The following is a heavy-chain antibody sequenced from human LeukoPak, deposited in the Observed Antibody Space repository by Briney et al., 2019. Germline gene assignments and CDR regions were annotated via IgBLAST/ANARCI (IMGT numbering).Heavy chain of an antibody. Sequence: KPSETLSLTCTVSGGSVSGYYWSWIRQPPGKGLEWIGYIYYSGNTNYNPFLKSRLIMSLDTSKNHFSLKLNSVTAADTAVYYCARHKDSGDYPLDYWGQGILVSVSS. CDR1: GGSVSGYY. J-gene: IGHJ4*02. CDR2: IYYSGNT. CDR3: ARHKDSGDYPLDY. D-gene: IGHD4-17*01. V-gene: IGHV4-59*02.